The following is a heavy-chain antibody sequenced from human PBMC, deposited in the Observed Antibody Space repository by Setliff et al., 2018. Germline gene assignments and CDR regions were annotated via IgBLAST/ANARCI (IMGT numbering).Heavy chain of an antibody. J-gene: IGHJ5*02. CDR1: GFTFSSYG. CDR2: IRYDGSNK. CDR3: ARDPFGNPVFDP. D-gene: IGHD3-10*01. Sequence: GGSLRLSCAASGFTFSSYGMHWVRQAPGKGLEWVAFIRYDGSNKYYADSVKGRFTISRDNSKNTLYLQMNSLRAEETAVYYCARDPFGNPVFDPWGQGTLVTVSS. V-gene: IGHV3-30*02.